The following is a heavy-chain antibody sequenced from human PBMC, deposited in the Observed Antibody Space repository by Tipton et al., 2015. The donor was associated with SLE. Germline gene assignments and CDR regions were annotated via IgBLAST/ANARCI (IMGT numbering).Heavy chain of an antibody. CDR2: IYHSGST. V-gene: IGHV4-59*12. J-gene: IGHJ4*02. D-gene: IGHD6-6*01. CDR3: ARGSRIAARPSDY. Sequence: TLSLTCTVSGGSISSYYWSWIRQPPGKGLEWIGSIYHSGSTYYNPSLKSRVTISVDTSKNQFSLKLSSVTAADTAVYYCARGSRIAARPSDYWGQGTLVTVSS. CDR1: GGSISSYY.